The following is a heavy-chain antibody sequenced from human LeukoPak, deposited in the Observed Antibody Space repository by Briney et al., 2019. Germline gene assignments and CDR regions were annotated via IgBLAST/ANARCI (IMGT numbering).Heavy chain of an antibody. CDR3: IAMVRGVEVDY. CDR1: GFTVSSNY. Sequence: GGSLRLSCAASGFTVSSNYMSWVRQAPGKRLEWVSVIYSGGSTYYADSVKGRFTISRDNSKNTLYLQMNSLRAEDTAVYYCIAMVRGVEVDYWGQGTLVTVSS. D-gene: IGHD3-10*01. J-gene: IGHJ4*02. V-gene: IGHV3-66*01. CDR2: IYSGGST.